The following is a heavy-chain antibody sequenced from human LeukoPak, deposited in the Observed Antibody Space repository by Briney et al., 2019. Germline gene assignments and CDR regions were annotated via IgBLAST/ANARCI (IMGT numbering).Heavy chain of an antibody. V-gene: IGHV1-69*13. CDR3: AREEGPTVVTDHAFDI. CDR2: IIPIFGTA. Sequence: SVKVSCKASGGTFSSYAISWVRQAPGQGLEWMGGIIPIFGTANYAQKFQGRVTITADESTSTAYMELSSLRAEDTAVYYCAREEGPTVVTDHAFDIWGQGTMVTVSS. CDR1: GGTFSSYA. D-gene: IGHD4-23*01. J-gene: IGHJ3*02.